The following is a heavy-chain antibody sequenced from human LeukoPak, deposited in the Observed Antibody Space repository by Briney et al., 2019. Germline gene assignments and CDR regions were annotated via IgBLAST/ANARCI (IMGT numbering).Heavy chain of an antibody. D-gene: IGHD6-13*01. J-gene: IGHJ3*02. CDR2: ISGSGGST. Sequence: GGSLRLSCAASGFTFSSYAMSWVRQAPGKGLEWVSAISGSGGSTYYADSVKGRFTISRENSKNTLYLQMNSLRAEDTAVYYCAKDRAGSSSWPDAFDIWGQGTMVTVSS. V-gene: IGHV3-23*01. CDR3: AKDRAGSSSWPDAFDI. CDR1: GFTFSSYA.